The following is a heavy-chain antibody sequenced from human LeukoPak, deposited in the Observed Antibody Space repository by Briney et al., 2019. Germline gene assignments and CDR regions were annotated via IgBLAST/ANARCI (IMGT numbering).Heavy chain of an antibody. CDR2: INPSGGST. D-gene: IGHD3-3*01. J-gene: IGHJ4*02. CDR3: ARVADFWSGYYDY. V-gene: IGHV1-46*01. CDR1: GYTFTSYY. Sequence: GASVKVSCKASGYTFTSYYMHWVRQAPGQGLEWMGIINPSGGSTSYAQKFQGRVTISVDTSKNQFSLKLSSVTAADTAVYYCARVADFWSGYYDYWGQGTLVTVSS.